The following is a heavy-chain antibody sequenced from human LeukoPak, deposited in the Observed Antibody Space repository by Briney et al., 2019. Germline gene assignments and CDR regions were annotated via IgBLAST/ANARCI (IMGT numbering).Heavy chain of an antibody. Sequence: GASVKVSCKASGYTFTSYGISWVRQAPGQGLEWMGWISAYNGNTNYAQKLQGRVTMTTDTSTSTAYMELRSLRSDDTAVYYCARDPRNKTMVRGTKKGAFDIWGQGTMVTASS. CDR2: ISAYNGNT. CDR3: ARDPRNKTMVRGTKKGAFDI. V-gene: IGHV1-18*01. J-gene: IGHJ3*02. D-gene: IGHD3-10*01. CDR1: GYTFTSYG.